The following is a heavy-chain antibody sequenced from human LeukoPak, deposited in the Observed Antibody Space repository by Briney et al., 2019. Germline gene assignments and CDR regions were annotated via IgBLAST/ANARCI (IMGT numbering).Heavy chain of an antibody. CDR3: ARDATYYYDSSHRRAWFDP. D-gene: IGHD3-22*01. Sequence: GASVKASCKASRATFSNYAISWVQQAPGQGLEWMGGIISIFGTTNYAQKFQGRVTISADESTSTAYMELSSLRSEDTAVYYCARDATYYYDSSHRRAWFDPWGQGTLVTVSS. V-gene: IGHV1-69*13. CDR1: RATFSNYA. CDR2: IISIFGTT. J-gene: IGHJ5*02.